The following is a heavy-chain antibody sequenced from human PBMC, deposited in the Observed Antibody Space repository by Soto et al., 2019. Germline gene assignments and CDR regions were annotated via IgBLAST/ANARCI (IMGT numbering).Heavy chain of an antibody. CDR3: AKHQIGWYDFDY. Sequence: GGSLRLSCAASGFTFSSNAMTWVRPAPGKGLEWVSTISDSGGRTYYADSVKGRFTISRDNSKNTLYLQMNSLRAEDTAVFYCAKHQIGWYDFDYWGQGTLVTVPQ. J-gene: IGHJ4*02. CDR2: ISDSGGRT. CDR1: GFTFSSNA. D-gene: IGHD6-19*01. V-gene: IGHV3-23*01.